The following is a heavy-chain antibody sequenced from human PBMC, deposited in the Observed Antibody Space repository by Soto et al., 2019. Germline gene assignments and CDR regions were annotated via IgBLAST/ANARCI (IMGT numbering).Heavy chain of an antibody. V-gene: IGHV3-66*03. CDR3: AREGHSRGYGAYLQH. CDR1: GFTVRTSA. J-gene: IGHJ1*01. D-gene: IGHD6-25*01. Sequence: EVQLVESGGQLMQRGGSLTLSCAASGFTVRTSAMSWVRQVPGKGLEWVAGVHSASNTYYADSVKGRFTISRDNSKNTLYLQMNSLRTEDTAVYHCAREGHSRGYGAYLQHWGQGTLVTVSS. CDR2: VHSASNT.